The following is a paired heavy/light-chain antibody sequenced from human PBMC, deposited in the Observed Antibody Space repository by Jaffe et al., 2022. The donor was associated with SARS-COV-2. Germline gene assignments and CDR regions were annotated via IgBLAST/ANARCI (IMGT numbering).Heavy chain of an antibody. V-gene: IGHV3-23*04. CDR1: GFSFSSYA. Sequence: EEQLVESGGALVQPGGSLGLFCAASGFSFSSYAMNWVRHVPGKGLEWLAGMSNSGGTTYYADSVKGRFTIFRDNSKNTLFLLMTSLRVDDTAVYYCVRGGCTTGFCSYWALWGQGTLVTVSS. J-gene: IGHJ1*01. D-gene: IGHD1-1*01. CDR3: VRGGCTTGFCSYWAL. CDR2: MSNSGGTT.
Light chain of an antibody. CDR2: DVS. Sequence: EIVLTQSPATMSLSPGERATLSCRASQDVGNYLVWYQHKPGQAPRLLIYDVSNRATGIPARFSGSGSGTDFTLTISSLEPEDCAVYYCQHRSIWPLSFGGGTKVEIK. CDR1: QDVGNY. V-gene: IGKV3-11*01. J-gene: IGKJ4*01. CDR3: QHRSIWPLS.